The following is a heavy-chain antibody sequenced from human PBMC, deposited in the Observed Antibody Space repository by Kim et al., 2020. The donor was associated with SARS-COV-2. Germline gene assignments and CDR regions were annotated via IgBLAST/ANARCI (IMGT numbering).Heavy chain of an antibody. V-gene: IGHV3-21*01. D-gene: IGHD3-10*01. Sequence: GGSLRLSCAASGFTFSSYSMNWVRQAPGKGLEWVSSISSSSSYIYYADSVKGRFTISRDNAKNSLYLQMNSLRAEDTAVYYCARVTYGSGSYSDLGGFDYWGQGTLVTVSS. CDR3: ARVTYGSGSYSDLGGFDY. J-gene: IGHJ4*02. CDR2: ISSSSSYI. CDR1: GFTFSSYS.